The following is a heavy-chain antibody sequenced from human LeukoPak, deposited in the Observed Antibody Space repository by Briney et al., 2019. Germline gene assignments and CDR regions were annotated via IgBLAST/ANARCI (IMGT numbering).Heavy chain of an antibody. CDR3: ARGGDSSSWYGDY. Sequence: SETLSLTCTVSGGSISSGGYSWSWIRQHPGKGLEWIGYIYYSGSTYYNPSLKSRVTISVDTSKNQFSLKLSSVTAADTAVYYCARGGDSSSWYGDYWGQGTLVTVSS. D-gene: IGHD6-13*01. J-gene: IGHJ4*02. V-gene: IGHV4-31*03. CDR2: IYYSGST. CDR1: GGSISSGGYS.